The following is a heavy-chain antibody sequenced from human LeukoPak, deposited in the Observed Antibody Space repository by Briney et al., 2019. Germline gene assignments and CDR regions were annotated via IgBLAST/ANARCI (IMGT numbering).Heavy chain of an antibody. CDR1: GFTFSSYA. J-gene: IGHJ5*02. V-gene: IGHV3-23*01. Sequence: GGSLRLSCAASGFTFSSYAMSWVRQAPGKGLEWVSAISGSGGSTYYADSVKGRFTISRDNSKNTLYLQMNSLRAEDTAVYYCAKGGDIVVVVAATLHNWFDPWGQGTLATVSS. CDR2: ISGSGGST. CDR3: AKGGDIVVVVAATLHNWFDP. D-gene: IGHD2-15*01.